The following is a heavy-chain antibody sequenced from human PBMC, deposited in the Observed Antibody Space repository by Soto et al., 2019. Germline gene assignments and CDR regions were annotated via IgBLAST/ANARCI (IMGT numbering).Heavy chain of an antibody. CDR2: IIPIFGTA. D-gene: IGHD3-10*01. V-gene: IGHV1-69*12. CDR3: AREGGSGNYRYYAMDV. J-gene: IGHJ6*02. Sequence: QVQLVQSGAEVKKPGSSVKVSCKASGGTFSSYAISWVRQAPGQGLEWMGGIIPIFGTANYAQKFQGRVTITAXXXTXSAYMELSSLRSEDTDVYYCAREGGSGNYRYYAMDVWGQGTTVTVSS. CDR1: GGTFSSYA.